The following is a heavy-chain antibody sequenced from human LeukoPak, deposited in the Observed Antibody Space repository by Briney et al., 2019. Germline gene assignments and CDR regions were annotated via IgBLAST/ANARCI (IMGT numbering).Heavy chain of an antibody. CDR1: GGTFSSYA. Sequence: GASVKVSCKASGGTFSSYAISWVRQAPGQGLEWMGGIIPIFGTANYAQKFQGRVTITADESTSTAYMELSSLRSEDTAVYYCASNSWEVTMVRGVIMSPTLYGMDVWGQGTTVTVSS. V-gene: IGHV1-69*13. D-gene: IGHD3-10*01. CDR3: ASNSWEVTMVRGVIMSPTLYGMDV. J-gene: IGHJ6*02. CDR2: IIPIFGTA.